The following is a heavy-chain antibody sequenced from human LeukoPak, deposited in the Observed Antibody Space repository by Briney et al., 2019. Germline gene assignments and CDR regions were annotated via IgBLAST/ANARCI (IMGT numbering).Heavy chain of an antibody. CDR2: ISYDGSNK. CDR3: ARDQNYSKFDY. D-gene: IGHD1-7*01. CDR1: GFTFSSYA. V-gene: IGHV3-30-3*01. Sequence: GRSLRLSCAASGFTFSSYAMHWFGQAPGRGREGVAVISYDGSNKYYADSVKGRFTISRDNSKNTLYLQMNSLRAEDTAVYYCARDQNYSKFDYWGQGTLVTVSS. J-gene: IGHJ4*02.